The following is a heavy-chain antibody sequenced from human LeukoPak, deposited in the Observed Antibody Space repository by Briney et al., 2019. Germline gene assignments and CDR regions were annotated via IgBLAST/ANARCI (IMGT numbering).Heavy chain of an antibody. V-gene: IGHV4-34*01. Sequence: KPSETLSLTYAVYGGSFGGYYWSWIRQPPGKGLEWIGEINHSGSTNYNPSLKSRVTISVDTSKNQFSLKLSSVTAADTAVYYCASVRMVRGAVDYWGQGTLVTVSS. D-gene: IGHD3-10*01. CDR2: INHSGST. CDR1: GGSFGGYY. CDR3: ASVRMVRGAVDY. J-gene: IGHJ4*02.